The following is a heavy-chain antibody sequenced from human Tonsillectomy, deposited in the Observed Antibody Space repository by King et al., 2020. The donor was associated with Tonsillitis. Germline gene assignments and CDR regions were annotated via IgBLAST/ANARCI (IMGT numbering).Heavy chain of an antibody. CDR3: STSPPGPGGDY. CDR1: GYTFTNYY. D-gene: IGHD3-10*01. Sequence: QLQLVQSGAEVKKPGASVRLSCKASGYTFTNYYMHWVRQAPGQGLEWMGMINPSGGSTIYAQRFQGRLIMTRDTSTSTVYMYLGSLGSDDTAMYYCSTSPPGPGGDYWGQGTLVTVSS. V-gene: IGHV1-46*01. J-gene: IGHJ4*02. CDR2: INPSGGST.